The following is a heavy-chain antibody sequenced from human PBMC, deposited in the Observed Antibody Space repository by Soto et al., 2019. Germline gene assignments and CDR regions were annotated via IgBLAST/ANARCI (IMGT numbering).Heavy chain of an antibody. CDR1: GYTFTSYV. CDR3: AAGSGYSGYDPPNFDY. V-gene: IGHV1-18*01. J-gene: IGHJ4*02. CDR2: IVACNGNT. D-gene: IGHD5-12*01. Sequence: ASVKVSCKASGYTFTSYVISWVRQAPGQGLEWIGWIVACNGNTNYAQKFQGRVTITTDTSTSTAYMELSSLRSEDTAVYYCAAGSGYSGYDPPNFDYWGQGTLVTVS.